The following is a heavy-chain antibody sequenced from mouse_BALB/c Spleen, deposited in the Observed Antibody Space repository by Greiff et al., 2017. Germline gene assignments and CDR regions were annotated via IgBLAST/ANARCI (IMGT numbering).Heavy chain of an antibody. CDR3: ARSGLRPHYYAMDY. J-gene: IGHJ4*01. CDR2: INPGSGGT. CDR1: GYAFTNYL. Sequence: VQLQQSGAELVRPGTSVKVSCKASGYAFTNYLIGWVKQRPGQGLEWIGVINPGSGGTNYNEKFKGKATLTADKSSSTAYMQLSSLTSDDSAVYFCARSGLRPHYYAMDYWGQGTSVTVSS. V-gene: IGHV1-54*01. D-gene: IGHD2-4*01.